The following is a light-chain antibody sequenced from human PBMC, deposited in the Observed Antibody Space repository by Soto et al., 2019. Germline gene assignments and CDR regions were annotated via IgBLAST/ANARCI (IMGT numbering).Light chain of an antibody. CDR1: SSDVGDYNY. Sequence: QSVLTQPASVSGSPGQSITISCTGTSSDVGDYNYVSWYQQHPGTAPKLMIYDVSNRPSGVSNRFSGSKSGNTASLTISGLQAEDEADYYCSSYTSSSTLLYVFGTGTKLTVL. CDR3: SSYTSSSTLLYV. V-gene: IGLV2-14*03. J-gene: IGLJ1*01. CDR2: DVS.